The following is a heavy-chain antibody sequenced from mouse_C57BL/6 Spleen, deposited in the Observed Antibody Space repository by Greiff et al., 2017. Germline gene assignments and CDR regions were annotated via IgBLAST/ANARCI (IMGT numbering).Heavy chain of an antibody. CDR3: ARKLIYYGYDAAYYYAMDD. D-gene: IGHD2-2*01. CDR1: GFSLTSYG. Sequence: VQLQESGPGLVQPSQSLSITCTVSGFSLTSYGVHWVRQSPGKGLEWLGVIWSGGSTDYNAAFISRLSISKDNSKSQVFFKMNSLQADDTAIYYCARKLIYYGYDAAYYYAMDDWGQGTSVTVSS. V-gene: IGHV2-2*01. J-gene: IGHJ4*01. CDR2: IWSGGST.